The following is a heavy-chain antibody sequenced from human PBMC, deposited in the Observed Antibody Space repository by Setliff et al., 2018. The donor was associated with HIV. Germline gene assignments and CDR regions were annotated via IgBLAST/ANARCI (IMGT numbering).Heavy chain of an antibody. J-gene: IGHJ6*04. Sequence: ASVKVSCKASGYTFTDYYIHWVRQAPGQGLEWMGRINPKSGGTNYVQKFQGSVTMTRDTSINTAYLELSRLRSDDTAVYYCAKDRTGTGTTLHVWGKGTTVTVSS. CDR3: AKDRTGTGTTLHV. D-gene: IGHD1-7*01. CDR2: INPKSGGT. CDR1: GYTFTDYY. V-gene: IGHV1-2*06.